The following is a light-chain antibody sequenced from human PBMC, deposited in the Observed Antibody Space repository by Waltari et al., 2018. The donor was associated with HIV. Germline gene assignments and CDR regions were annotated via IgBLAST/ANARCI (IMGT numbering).Light chain of an antibody. V-gene: IGKV3-15*01. CDR2: AAS. J-gene: IGKJ1*01. CDR1: QSVSSN. CDR3: QQYNDWPRT. Sequence: EVVMSQSPATMSVSPGERAALPCRPSQSVSSNLAWYQQKPGQAPRLLIYAASSRATGVPVRISGSGSGTEFTLTISSLQSEDFAVYYCQQYNDWPRTFGQGTKVEIK.